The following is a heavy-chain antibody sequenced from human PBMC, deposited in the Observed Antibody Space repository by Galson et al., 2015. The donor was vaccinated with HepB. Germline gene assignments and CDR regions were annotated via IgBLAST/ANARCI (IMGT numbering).Heavy chain of an antibody. J-gene: IGHJ4*02. CDR1: GFTFSSYG. CDR2: ISYDGSNK. CDR3: AKGVFDY. V-gene: IGHV3-30*18. Sequence: SLRLSCAASGFTFSSYGMHWVRQAPGKGLEWVAVISYDGSNKYYADSVKGRFTISRDNSKNTLYLQMNSLRAEDTAVYYCAKGVFDYWGQGTLVTVSS.